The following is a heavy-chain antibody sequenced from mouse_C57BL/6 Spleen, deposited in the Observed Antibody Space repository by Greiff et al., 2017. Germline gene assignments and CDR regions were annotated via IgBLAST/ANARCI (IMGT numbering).Heavy chain of an antibody. CDR2: IDPSDSYT. V-gene: IGHV1-69*01. CDR1: GYTFTSYW. Sequence: QVQLQQPGAELVMPGASVKLSCKASGYTFTSYWMHWVKQRPGQGLEWIGEIDPSDSYTNYNQKFKGKATLTVDKSSSTAYMQLSSLTSEASAVYYCARSRTDAMDYWGQGTSVTVSS. J-gene: IGHJ4*01. CDR3: ARSRTDAMDY.